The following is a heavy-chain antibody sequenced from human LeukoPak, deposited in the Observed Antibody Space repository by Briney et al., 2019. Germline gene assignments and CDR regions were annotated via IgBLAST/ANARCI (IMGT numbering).Heavy chain of an antibody. J-gene: IGHJ6*02. CDR1: GYTLTSYD. D-gene: IGHD2-2*01. Sequence: AASVKVSCKASGYTLTSYDINWVRQATGQGLEWMGWMNPNSGNTGYAQKFQGRVTMTRNTSISTAYMELSSLRSEDTAVYYCARVCPRGVVVVPAATYYYYYYGMDVWGQGTTVTVSS. V-gene: IGHV1-8*01. CDR2: MNPNSGNT. CDR3: ARVCPRGVVVVPAATYYYYYYGMDV.